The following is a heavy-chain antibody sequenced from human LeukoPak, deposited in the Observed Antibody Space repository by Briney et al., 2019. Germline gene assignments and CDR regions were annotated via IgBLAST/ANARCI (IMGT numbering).Heavy chain of an antibody. V-gene: IGHV3-48*03. Sequence: GGSLRLSCAAYGFTFSSYEMNWVRQAPGKGLEWVSSISSSGYTIYYIDSVKGRFTISRDNAKSSLYLQMNGLRAEDTAVYYCARFRHYYDSSGYYSFDYWGQGTLVTVSS. CDR3: ARFRHYYDSSGYYSFDY. D-gene: IGHD3-22*01. J-gene: IGHJ4*02. CDR1: GFTFSSYE. CDR2: ISSSGYTI.